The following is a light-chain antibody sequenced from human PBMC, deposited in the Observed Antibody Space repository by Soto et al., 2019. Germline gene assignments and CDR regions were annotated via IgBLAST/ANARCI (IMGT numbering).Light chain of an antibody. V-gene: IGLV2-14*01. J-gene: IGLJ2*01. CDR2: EVS. CDR3: SSYTSSSTLL. CDR1: SSDVGSYNY. Sequence: QSALTQPASVSGSPGQSITISCTGTSSDVGSYNYVSWYQQHPGKAPKLMIYEVSNRPSGVSNRFSGSKSGNTASLTISGLQAEDEADYYCSSYTSSSTLLFGGGTKLPVL.